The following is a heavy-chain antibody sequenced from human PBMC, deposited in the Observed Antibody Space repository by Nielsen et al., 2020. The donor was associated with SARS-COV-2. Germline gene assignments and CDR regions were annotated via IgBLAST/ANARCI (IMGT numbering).Heavy chain of an antibody. CDR3: ARANIGTYYYGSGSSQRGPYDAFDI. Sequence: GGSLRLSCAASGFTFDDYAMHWVRQAPGKGLEWVSGISWNSGSIGYADSVKGRFTISRDNAKNSLYLQMNSLRAEDTALYYCARANIGTYYYGSGSSQRGPYDAFDIWGQGTMVTVSS. CDR1: GFTFDDYA. CDR2: ISWNSGSI. D-gene: IGHD3-10*01. J-gene: IGHJ3*02. V-gene: IGHV3-9*01.